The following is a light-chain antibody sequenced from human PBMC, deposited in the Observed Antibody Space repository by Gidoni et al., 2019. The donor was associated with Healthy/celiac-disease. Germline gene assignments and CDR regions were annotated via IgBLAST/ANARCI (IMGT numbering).Light chain of an antibody. V-gene: IGKV1-39*01. Sequence: DRVTITCRASQSISSYLNWYQQKPGKAPKLLIYAASSVQSRVPSRFSGSGSGTDFTLTISSLQPEDFATYYCQQRYSTPRTFGQGTKVEIK. CDR2: AAS. CDR3: QQRYSTPRT. CDR1: QSISSY. J-gene: IGKJ1*01.